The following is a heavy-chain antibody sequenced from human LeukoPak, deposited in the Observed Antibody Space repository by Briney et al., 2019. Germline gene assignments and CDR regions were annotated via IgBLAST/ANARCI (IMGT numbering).Heavy chain of an antibody. CDR2: IRHDGSET. J-gene: IGHJ6*02. CDR3: ARERSGSLLRAFYGMDV. CDR1: GFPFSSYW. V-gene: IGHV3-7*01. D-gene: IGHD1-26*01. Sequence: GGSLRLSCAASGFPFSSYWMSWVRQAPGKGLEWVANIRHDGSETYYVDSLRGRFTISRDNAKNLVYLQMSSLRAEDTAIYYCARERSGSLLRAFYGMDVWGQGTTVTVSS.